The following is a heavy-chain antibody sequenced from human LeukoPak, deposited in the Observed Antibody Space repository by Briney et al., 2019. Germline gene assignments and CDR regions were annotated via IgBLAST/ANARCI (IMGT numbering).Heavy chain of an antibody. J-gene: IGHJ4*02. CDR2: MNPNSGNT. V-gene: IGHV1-8*01. D-gene: IGHD2-2*01. CDR1: GYTFTSYD. CDR3: ARGLGYCSSTSCHDH. Sequence: AASVKVSCKASGYTFTSYDINWVRPAPGQGLEWMGWMNPNSGNTGYAQKFQGRVTMTRNTSKSTDYMELISMRSEDTAVYYCARGLGYCSSTSCHDHWGQGTLVTVSS.